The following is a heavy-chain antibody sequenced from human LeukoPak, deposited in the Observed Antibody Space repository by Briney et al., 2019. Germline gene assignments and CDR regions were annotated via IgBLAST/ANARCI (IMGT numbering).Heavy chain of an antibody. CDR3: ARDGPRGYFQH. CDR2: INTYNGHT. V-gene: IGHV1-18*01. CDR1: VYTFTSYG. J-gene: IGHJ1*01. D-gene: IGHD1-14*01. Sequence: ASVNVSCNTSVYTFTSYGIRWVRQAPGQGLEYMGWINTYNGHTNYTQKLQGRVTVTTDTSTSTAYLELRSLRSDDTAVYYCARDGPRGYFQHWGQGTLITVSS.